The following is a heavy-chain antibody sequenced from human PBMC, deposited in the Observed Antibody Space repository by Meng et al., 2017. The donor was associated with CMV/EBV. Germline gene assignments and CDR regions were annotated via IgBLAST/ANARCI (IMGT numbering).Heavy chain of an antibody. CDR2: IRYDGTNK. D-gene: IGHD5-24*01. Sequence: GGSLRLSCAASGFTFSNAWMSWVRQAPGKGLEWVAFIRYDGTNKYYTDSVKGRFTISRDNSKNTLYLQMNSLRAEDTAVYYCAKDFMEGEMATISGDYWGQGTLVTVSS. J-gene: IGHJ4*02. V-gene: IGHV3-30*02. CDR1: GFTFSNAW. CDR3: AKDFMEGEMATISGDY.